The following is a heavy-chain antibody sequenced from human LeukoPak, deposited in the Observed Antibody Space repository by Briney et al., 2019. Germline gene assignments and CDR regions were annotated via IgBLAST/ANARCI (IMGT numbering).Heavy chain of an antibody. CDR3: AREWVIDYGDYDVYHYFDY. CDR2: IIPIIGTA. J-gene: IGHJ4*02. V-gene: IGHV1-69*05. CDR1: GGTFSSYA. D-gene: IGHD4-17*01. Sequence: SVKVSCKASGGTFSSYAISWVRQAPGQGLEWMGRIIPIIGTANYAQKFQGRVTITTDESTSTAYMELSSLRSEDTAVYYCAREWVIDYGDYDVYHYFDYWGQGTLVTVSS.